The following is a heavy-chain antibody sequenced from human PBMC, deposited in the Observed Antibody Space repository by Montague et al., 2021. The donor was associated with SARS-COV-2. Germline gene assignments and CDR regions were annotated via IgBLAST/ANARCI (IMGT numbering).Heavy chain of an antibody. CDR3: ARDLAPFHGSGSCYNPIDAFDI. J-gene: IGHJ3*02. Sequence: TLSLTCTVSGGSISSGSYYWSWIRQPPGKGLEWIGRIYTSGSTNYNPSLKSRVTISVDTSKNQFSLKLSSVTAADTAVYYCARDLAPFHGSGSCYNPIDAFDIWGQGTMVTVSS. V-gene: IGHV4-61*02. CDR1: GGSISSGSYY. CDR2: IYTSGST. D-gene: IGHD3-10*01.